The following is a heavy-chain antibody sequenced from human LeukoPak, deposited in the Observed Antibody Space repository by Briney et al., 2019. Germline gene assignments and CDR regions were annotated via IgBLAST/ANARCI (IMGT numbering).Heavy chain of an antibody. V-gene: IGHV3-9*01. D-gene: IGHD5-18*01. CDR1: GFTFDDYA. CDR2: ISWNSSSI. Sequence: GGSLRLSCAASGFTFDDYAMHWVRQAPGKGLEWVSGISWNSSSIAYADSVKGRFTISRDNAKNSLYLQMNSLRAEDTALYYCAKGDTAMASYNWFDPWGQGTLVTVSS. J-gene: IGHJ5*02. CDR3: AKGDTAMASYNWFDP.